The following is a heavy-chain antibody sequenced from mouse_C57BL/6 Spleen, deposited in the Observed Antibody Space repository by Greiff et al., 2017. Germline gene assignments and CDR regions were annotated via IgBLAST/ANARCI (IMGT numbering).Heavy chain of an antibody. D-gene: IGHD1-1*01. Sequence: EVHLVESGGGLVKPGGSLKLSCAASGFTFSSYTMSWVRQTPEKRLEWVATISGGGGNTYYPDSVKGRFTISRDNAKNTLYLQMSSLRSEDTALYYCARHYYYGSSYAPYFDVWGTGTTVTVSS. CDR1: GFTFSSYT. J-gene: IGHJ1*03. CDR3: ARHYYYGSSYAPYFDV. V-gene: IGHV5-9*01. CDR2: ISGGGGNT.